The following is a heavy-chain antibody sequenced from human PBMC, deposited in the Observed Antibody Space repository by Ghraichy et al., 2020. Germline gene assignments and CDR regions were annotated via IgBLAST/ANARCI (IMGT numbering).Heavy chain of an antibody. CDR3: ARDLRGTVRDFWSGYSNWFDP. V-gene: IGHV1-69*13. Sequence: SVKVSCKASGGTFSSYAISWVRQAPGQGLEWMGGIIPIFGTANYAQKFQGRVTITADESTSPAYMELSSLRSEDTVVYYCARDLRGTVRDFWSGYSNWFDPWGQGTLVTVSS. CDR2: IIPIFGTA. J-gene: IGHJ5*02. D-gene: IGHD3-3*01. CDR1: GGTFSSYA.